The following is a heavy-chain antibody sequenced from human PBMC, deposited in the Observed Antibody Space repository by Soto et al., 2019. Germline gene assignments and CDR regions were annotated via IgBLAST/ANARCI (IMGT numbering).Heavy chain of an antibody. V-gene: IGHV1-8*01. D-gene: IGHD2-15*01. CDR2: MNPNSGNT. CDR1: GYTFTSYD. Sequence: QVQLVQSGAEVKKPGASVKVSCKASGYTFTSYDINWVRQATGQGLEWMGWMNPNSGNTGYAQKFQGRVTMTRNTSISTAYMELSSLRSEDTAVYYCARSMGGYCSGGSRYPGSWGQGTLVTVSS. J-gene: IGHJ4*02. CDR3: ARSMGGYCSGGSRYPGS.